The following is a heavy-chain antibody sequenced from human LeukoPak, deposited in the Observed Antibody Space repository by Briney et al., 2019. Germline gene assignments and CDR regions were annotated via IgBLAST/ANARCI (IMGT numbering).Heavy chain of an antibody. V-gene: IGHV4-59*08. CDR3: ARLVVTAIQDYFDY. CDR1: GGSIGSYY. D-gene: IGHD2-21*02. CDR2: IYYSGST. Sequence: SETLSLTCTVSGGSIGSYYWSWIRQPPGKGLEWIGYIYYSGSTNYNPSLKSRVTISVDTSKNQFSLKLSSVTAADTAVYYCARLVVTAIQDYFDYWGQGTLVTVSS. J-gene: IGHJ4*02.